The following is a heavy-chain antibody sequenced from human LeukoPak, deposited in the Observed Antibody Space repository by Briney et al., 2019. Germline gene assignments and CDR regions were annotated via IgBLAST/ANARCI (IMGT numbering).Heavy chain of an antibody. CDR1: GGSISSSSYY. V-gene: IGHV4-39*01. CDR2: IYYSGST. D-gene: IGHD6-13*01. Sequence: PSETLSLTCTVSGGSISSSSYYWGWIRQPPGKGLEWIGSIYYSGSTYYNPSLKSRVTISVDTSKNQFSLKLSSVTAADTAVYYCAILGTSSWYAEPNYFDYWGQGTLVTVSS. J-gene: IGHJ4*02. CDR3: AILGTSSWYAEPNYFDY.